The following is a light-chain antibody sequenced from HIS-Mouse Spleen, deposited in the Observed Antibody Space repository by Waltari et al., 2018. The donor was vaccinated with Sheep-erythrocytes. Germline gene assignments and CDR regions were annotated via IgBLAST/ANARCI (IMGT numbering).Light chain of an antibody. CDR1: QSVSSY. CDR3: QQRSNWYT. V-gene: IGKV3-11*01. J-gene: IGKJ2*01. CDR2: DAS. Sequence: EIVLTQSPATLSLSPGESATLSCRASQSVSSYLAWYQQKPGQAPRLRIYDASNRATGIPARFSGSGSGTDFTLTISSLEPEDFAVYYCQQRSNWYTFGQGTKLEIK.